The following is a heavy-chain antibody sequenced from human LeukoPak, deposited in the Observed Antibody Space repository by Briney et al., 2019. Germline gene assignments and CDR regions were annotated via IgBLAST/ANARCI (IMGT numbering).Heavy chain of an antibody. J-gene: IGHJ3*02. V-gene: IGHV1-8*01. Sequence: ASVKVSCKASGYTFTNYDINWVRQATGQGLEWMGWVNPKSHNTDKAQIFQGRVNLTMDTSIDTAYMELSRLTSEDTAVYYCARFQLPFDIWGQGTVVTVSS. CDR1: GYTFTNYD. CDR2: VNPKSHNT. D-gene: IGHD1-7*01. CDR3: ARFQLPFDI.